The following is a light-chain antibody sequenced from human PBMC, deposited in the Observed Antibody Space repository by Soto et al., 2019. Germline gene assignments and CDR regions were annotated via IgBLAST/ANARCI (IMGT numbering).Light chain of an antibody. CDR1: QSISSW. J-gene: IGKJ1*01. CDR3: QHYNDYSRI. CDR2: MAS. Sequence: DIQMTQSPSTLSSSIGDRVTITCRASQSISSWLAWYQQQPGKAPKLLIYMASNLQSGVPSRFSGSGSGTEFTLTISNLQPDDFATYYCQHYNDYSRIFGQGTKVEIK. V-gene: IGKV1-5*03.